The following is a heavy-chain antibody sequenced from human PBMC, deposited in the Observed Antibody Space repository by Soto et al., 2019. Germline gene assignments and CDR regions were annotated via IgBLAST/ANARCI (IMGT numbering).Heavy chain of an antibody. CDR1: GYSITSGYY. CDR2: INHGGNT. CDR3: GRSGDHYGSHIDS. J-gene: IGHJ5*01. Sequence: PSETLSLTCGVSGYSITSGYYLCWSRQPPGKRLEWIGSINHGGNTFYNPSLRSRVTFSVDTSKNQVSLRLNSVTAADTAVYYCGRSGDHYGSHIDSWGQGTLVTV. V-gene: IGHV4-38-2*01. D-gene: IGHD3-16*01.